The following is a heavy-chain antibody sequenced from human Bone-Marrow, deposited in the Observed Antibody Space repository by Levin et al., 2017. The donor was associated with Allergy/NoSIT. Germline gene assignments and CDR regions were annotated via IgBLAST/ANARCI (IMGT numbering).Heavy chain of an antibody. CDR1: GFSFSDYS. CDR3: ARENRQGYCSAGSCSKDF. D-gene: IGHD2-15*01. J-gene: IGHJ4*02. CDR2: ISTTSTYI. V-gene: IGHV3-21*01. Sequence: GGSLRLSCAASGFSFSDYSMNWVRQAPGKGLEWVASISTTSTYIYYADSVKGRFTISRDNAKNSLSLHMNSLRADDTALYYCARENRQGYCSAGSCSKDFWGRGTLVTVSS.